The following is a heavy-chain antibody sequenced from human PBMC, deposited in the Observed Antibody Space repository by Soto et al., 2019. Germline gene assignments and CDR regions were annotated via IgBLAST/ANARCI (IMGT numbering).Heavy chain of an antibody. D-gene: IGHD3-10*01. Sequence: SETLSLTCGVSGDTISTGGYSWAWIRQPPGKALEWIGHTYHSGNPYYNPSLKSRVIISVDRSKNQFSLKLSLRSDDTAVYYCARGYYYGSGRPTPGGMDAWGQGTTVTVSS. CDR3: ARGYYYGSGRPTPGGMDA. V-gene: IGHV4-30-2*02. CDR2: TYHSGNP. CDR1: GDTISTGGYS. J-gene: IGHJ6*02.